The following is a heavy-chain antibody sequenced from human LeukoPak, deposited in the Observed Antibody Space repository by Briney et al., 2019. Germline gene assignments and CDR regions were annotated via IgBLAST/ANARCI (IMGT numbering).Heavy chain of an antibody. CDR2: IYYSGST. CDR1: GGSISSYY. CDR3: ASDFRAGGFDY. Sequence: PSETLFLTCTVSGGSISSYYWSWIRQPPGKGLEWIGYIYYSGSTNYNPSLKSRVTISVDTSKNQFSLKLSSVTAADTAVYYCASDFRAGGFDYWGQGTLVTVSS. J-gene: IGHJ4*02. D-gene: IGHD3-10*01. V-gene: IGHV4-59*01.